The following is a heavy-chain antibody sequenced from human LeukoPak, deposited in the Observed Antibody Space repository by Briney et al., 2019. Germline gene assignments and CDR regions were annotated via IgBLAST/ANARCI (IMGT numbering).Heavy chain of an antibody. Sequence: GGSLRLSCTASGFPFSSYSMNWVRQAPGKGLEWISYISSSFKTIYYADSVRGRFTISRDNSKNTLYLQMNSLRAEDTAVYYCASAVANYYFDYWGQGTLVTVSS. V-gene: IGHV3-48*01. CDR2: ISSSFKTI. D-gene: IGHD6-19*01. CDR1: GFPFSSYS. CDR3: ASAVANYYFDY. J-gene: IGHJ4*02.